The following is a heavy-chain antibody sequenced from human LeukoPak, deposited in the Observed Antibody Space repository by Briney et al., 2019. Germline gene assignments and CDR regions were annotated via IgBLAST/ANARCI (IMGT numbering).Heavy chain of an antibody. D-gene: IGHD3-3*01. CDR2: IYYSGST. Sequence: TPSETLSLTCTVSGGSISSYWSWIRQSPGKGLEWIGYIYYSGSTYYNPSLKSRVTISVDTSKNQFSLKLSAVTAADTAVYYCASANLSIHFGVVMLSGWFDPWGQGTLVTVSS. J-gene: IGHJ5*02. CDR1: GGSISSY. V-gene: IGHV4-59*12. CDR3: ASANLSIHFGVVMLSGWFDP.